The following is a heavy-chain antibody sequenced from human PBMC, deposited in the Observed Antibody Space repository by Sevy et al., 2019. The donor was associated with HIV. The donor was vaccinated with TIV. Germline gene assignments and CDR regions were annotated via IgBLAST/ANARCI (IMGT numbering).Heavy chain of an antibody. V-gene: IGHV3-48*01. CDR1: GFTFSSYS. J-gene: IGHJ6*02. CDR2: ISSSSSTI. Sequence: GGSLRLSCAASGFTFSSYSMNWVRQAPGKGLEWVSYISSSSSTIYYADSVKGRFTISRDNAKNSLYLQMNSLRAEVTAVYYCARGGYCSSTSCRYYYYYGMDVWGQGTTVTVSS. D-gene: IGHD2-2*01. CDR3: ARGGYCSSTSCRYYYYYGMDV.